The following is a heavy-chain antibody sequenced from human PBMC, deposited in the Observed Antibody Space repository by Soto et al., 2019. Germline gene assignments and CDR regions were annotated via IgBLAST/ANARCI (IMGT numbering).Heavy chain of an antibody. V-gene: IGHV1-18*01. CDR3: ARDLNSASYYNY. D-gene: IGHD1-26*01. Sequence: QVQLVQSGAEVKKPGASVKVSCKASGYSFTSYGISWVRQAPGQGLEWMGWISTYNGDTNYAQKPXGXXTMTTDTSTSTAYMELRSLRSDDTAVYFCARDLNSASYYNYWGQGTLVTVSS. J-gene: IGHJ4*02. CDR1: GYSFTSYG. CDR2: ISTYNGDT.